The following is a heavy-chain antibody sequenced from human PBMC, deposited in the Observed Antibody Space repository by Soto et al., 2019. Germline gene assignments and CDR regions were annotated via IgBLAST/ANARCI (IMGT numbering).Heavy chain of an antibody. CDR2: ISGSGGST. CDR1: GFTFSSYA. CDR3: AKDRSGTTVTPEAFDI. V-gene: IGHV3-23*01. J-gene: IGHJ3*02. Sequence: GGSLRLSCAASGFTFSSYAMSWVRQAPGKGLEWVSAISGSGGSTYYADSVKGRFTISRDNSKNTLYLQMNSLRAEDTAVYYCAKDRSGTTVTPEAFDIWGQGTMVTVSS. D-gene: IGHD4-17*01.